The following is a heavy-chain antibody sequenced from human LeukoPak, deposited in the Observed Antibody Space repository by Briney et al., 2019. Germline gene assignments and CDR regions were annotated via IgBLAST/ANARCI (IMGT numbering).Heavy chain of an antibody. D-gene: IGHD3-22*01. V-gene: IGHV4-31*03. J-gene: IGHJ6*03. CDR2: IYYSGST. Sequence: SETLSLTCTVSGGSISSGGYYWSWIRQHPGKGLEWIGYIYYSGSTYYNPSLKSRVTISVDTSKNQFSLKLSSVTAADTAVYYCARDYYDSSGHYYYYYMDVWGKGATVTVSS. CDR1: GGSISSGGYY. CDR3: ARDYYDSSGHYYYYYMDV.